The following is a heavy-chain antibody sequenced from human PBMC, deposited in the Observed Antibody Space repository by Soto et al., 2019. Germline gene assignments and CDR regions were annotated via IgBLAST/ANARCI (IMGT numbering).Heavy chain of an antibody. CDR1: GFTVSSIY. CDR3: AGDSVTTLSYY. Sequence: EVQLVESGGGLVQPGGSLRLSCAASGFTVSSIYMSWVRQAPGKGLEWVSVIYSGGSTYYADSVKGRFTISRDNSKNTLYLQMNSLRAEDTAVYYCAGDSVTTLSYYWGQGTLVTVSS. J-gene: IGHJ4*02. CDR2: IYSGGST. V-gene: IGHV3-66*01. D-gene: IGHD4-17*01.